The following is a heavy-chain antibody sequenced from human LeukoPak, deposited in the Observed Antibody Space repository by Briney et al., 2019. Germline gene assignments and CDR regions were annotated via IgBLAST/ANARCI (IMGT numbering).Heavy chain of an antibody. J-gene: IGHJ6*02. CDR1: GFTFSSYG. Sequence: PGRSLRLSCAASGFTFSSYGMHWVRQAPGKGLEWVAVISYDGSNKYYADSVKGRFTISRDNSKNTLYLQMNSLRDEDTAVYYRTKDGEQSLVTDGMDVWGQGTTVTVSS. CDR2: ISYDGSNK. D-gene: IGHD6-19*01. CDR3: TKDGEQSLVTDGMDV. V-gene: IGHV3-30*18.